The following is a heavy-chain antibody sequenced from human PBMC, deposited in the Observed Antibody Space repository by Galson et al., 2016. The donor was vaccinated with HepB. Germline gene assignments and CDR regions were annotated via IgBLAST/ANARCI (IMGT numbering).Heavy chain of an antibody. J-gene: IGHJ4*02. CDR3: VRQSIAVAGTGDY. CDR1: GYTFTNYW. V-gene: IGHV5-10-1*01. Sequence: QSGADVKKPGESLRISCKGSGYTFTNYWISWVRQMPGKGLEWMGRIDPSDSYTNYRPSFQGHVTISADKSITTAYLQWSSLQASDTAMYYCVRQSIAVAGTGDYWGQGTQVTVSS. D-gene: IGHD6-19*01. CDR2: IDPSDSYT.